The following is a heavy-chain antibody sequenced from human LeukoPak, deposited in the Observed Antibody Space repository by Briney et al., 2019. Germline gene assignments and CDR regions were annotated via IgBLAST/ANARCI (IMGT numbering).Heavy chain of an antibody. J-gene: IGHJ5*02. V-gene: IGHV1-69*05. Sequence: SVKVSCKASGGTFSSYAISWVRQAPGQGLECMGGIIPIFGTANYAQKFQGRVTITTDESTSTAYMELSSLRSEDTAVYYCASGYRNWFDPWGQGTLVTVSS. CDR2: IIPIFGTA. D-gene: IGHD5-18*01. CDR1: GGTFSSYA. CDR3: ASGYRNWFDP.